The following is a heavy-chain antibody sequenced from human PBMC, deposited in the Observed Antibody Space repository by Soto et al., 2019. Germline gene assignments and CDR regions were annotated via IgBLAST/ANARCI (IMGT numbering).Heavy chain of an antibody. D-gene: IGHD4-4*01. CDR3: ARDHDYSNYSGMDV. J-gene: IGHJ6*02. CDR2: ISYDGSNK. Sequence: QVQLVESGGGVVQPGRSLRLSCAASGFTFSSYGMHWVRQAPGKGLEGVAVISYDGSNKYYADSVKGRFTISRDNSKNTLYLQMNSLRAEDTAVYYCARDHDYSNYSGMDVWGQGTTVTVSS. V-gene: IGHV3-30*03. CDR1: GFTFSSYG.